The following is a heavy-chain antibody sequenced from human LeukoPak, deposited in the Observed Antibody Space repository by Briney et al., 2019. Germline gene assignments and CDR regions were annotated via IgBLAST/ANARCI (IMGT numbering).Heavy chain of an antibody. CDR2: MNHSGST. D-gene: IGHD3-10*01. J-gene: IGHJ4*02. Sequence: PSETLSLTCAVYGGSFSGYYWSWIRQPPGKGLEWIGEMNHSGSTNYNPSLKSRVTISVDTSKNQFSLKLSSVTAADTAVYYCASAPYYGSGSYYVDYWGQGTLVTVSS. CDR3: ASAPYYGSGSYYVDY. V-gene: IGHV4-34*01. CDR1: GGSFSGYY.